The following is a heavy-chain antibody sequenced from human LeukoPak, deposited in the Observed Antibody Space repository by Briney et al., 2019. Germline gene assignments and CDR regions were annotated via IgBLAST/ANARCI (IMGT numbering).Heavy chain of an antibody. V-gene: IGHV1-69*04. Sequence: SVKVSCKASGGTFSSYAISWVRQAPGQGLEWMGRIIPIFGIANYAQKFQGRVTITADKSTSTAYMELSSLRSEDTAVYYCARASDWYEGDYYYYYGMDVWGQGTTVTVSS. J-gene: IGHJ6*02. D-gene: IGHD6-19*01. CDR3: ARASDWYEGDYYYYYGMDV. CDR2: IIPIFGIA. CDR1: GGTFSSYA.